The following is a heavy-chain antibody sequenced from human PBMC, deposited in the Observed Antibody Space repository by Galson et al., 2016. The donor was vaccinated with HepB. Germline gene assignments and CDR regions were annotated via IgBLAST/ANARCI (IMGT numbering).Heavy chain of an antibody. CDR3: AKDYAVAARPPDY. CDR2: ISFDGLKS. V-gene: IGHV3-30-3*01. CDR1: GFPFSSSA. Sequence: SLRLSCAASGFPFSSSALHWVRQAPGKGLEWVAVISFDGLKSDYVDAVKGRFTISRDNSKNTLYLQMNNLRPEDTAVYYCAKDYAVAARPPDYWGQGTLVTVSA. D-gene: IGHD6-6*01. J-gene: IGHJ4*02.